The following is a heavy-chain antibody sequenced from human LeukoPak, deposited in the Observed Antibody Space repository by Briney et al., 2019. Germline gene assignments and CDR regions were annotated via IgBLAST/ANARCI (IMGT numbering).Heavy chain of an antibody. D-gene: IGHD5-12*01. CDR1: GYTLTELS. CDR3: ATGFRGFNWFDP. V-gene: IGHV1-24*01. CDR2: FDPEDGET. Sequence: GASVTVSCKVSGYTLTELSMHWVRQAPGKGLEWMGGFDPEDGETIYAQKFQGRVTMTEDTSTDTAYMELSSLRSEDTAVYYCATGFRGFNWFDPWGQGTLVTVSS. J-gene: IGHJ5*02.